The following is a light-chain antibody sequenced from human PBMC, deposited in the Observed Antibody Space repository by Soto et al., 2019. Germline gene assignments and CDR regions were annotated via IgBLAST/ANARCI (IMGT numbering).Light chain of an antibody. CDR1: QTINTL. CDR3: QQYNSYPLT. V-gene: IGKV1-5*01. Sequence: DIQMTQSPSTLSASVGDRVTITCRASQTINTLLAWYHQKPGKAPKVLIYDASSLESGVPSRFSGSGSGTEFTLTISSLQPDDFATYYCQQYNSYPLTFGQGTKVDIK. J-gene: IGKJ1*01. CDR2: DAS.